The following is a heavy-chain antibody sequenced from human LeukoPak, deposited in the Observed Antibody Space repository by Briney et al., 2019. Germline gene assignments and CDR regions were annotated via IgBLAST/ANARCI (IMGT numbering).Heavy chain of an antibody. Sequence: GGSLRLSCAASGFTFSTYAMSWVRQAPGKGLESVSGIRGGGVDTYYADSVKGRFTISRDNSRKMWCLQLNSVRAEETAAYICAKFSATEVPRLNNWFGPWGQGTLVSVS. D-gene: IGHD3-10*01. CDR1: GFTFSTYA. CDR2: IRGGGVDT. CDR3: AKFSATEVPRLNNWFGP. V-gene: IGHV3-23*01. J-gene: IGHJ5*02.